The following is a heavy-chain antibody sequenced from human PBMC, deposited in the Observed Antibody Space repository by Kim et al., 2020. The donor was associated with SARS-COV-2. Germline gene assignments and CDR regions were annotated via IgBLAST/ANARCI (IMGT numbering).Heavy chain of an antibody. V-gene: IGHV3-30*18. CDR1: GFSFSDYG. D-gene: IGHD3-10*01. J-gene: IGHJ4*02. Sequence: GGSLRLSCAASGFSFSDYGMHWVRQSPGKGLEWVAIISHDGSNEEHVDSVKGRFTSSRDNSKNTMFLEMNSLRAEDTAVYYCAKGSGVRGLYDYFDAWGRGTRVTVS. CDR3: AKGSGVRGLYDYFDA. CDR2: ISHDGSNE.